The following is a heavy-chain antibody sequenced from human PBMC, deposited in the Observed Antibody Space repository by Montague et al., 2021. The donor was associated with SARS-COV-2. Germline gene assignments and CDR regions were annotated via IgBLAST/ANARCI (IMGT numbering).Heavy chain of an antibody. D-gene: IGHD3-9*01. CDR1: GFTFSSYG. J-gene: IGHJ4*02. CDR3: ARVRGYDFLTGYLDF. Sequence: SLRLSCAPSGFTFSSYGMHWVRQAPGKGLEWVAVIWYDGSNKYYXDSVKGRFTISRDNSKNTLYLQMNSLRAEDTAVYYCARVRGYDFLTGYLDFWGQGTLVTVSS. CDR2: IWYDGSNK. V-gene: IGHV3-33*01.